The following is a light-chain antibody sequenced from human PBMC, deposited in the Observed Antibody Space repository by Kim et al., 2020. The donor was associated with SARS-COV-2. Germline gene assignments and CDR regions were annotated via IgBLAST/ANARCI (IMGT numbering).Light chain of an antibody. Sequence: ATVNCKSSQTFLNSDNNNNHLAWYQQRPGQPPRLLVSGASTRESGVPDRFSGSGSGTDFTLTISSLQAEDVAVYFCQQYYRTPLTFGGGTKVDIK. J-gene: IGKJ4*01. V-gene: IGKV4-1*01. CDR2: GAS. CDR1: QTFLNSDNNNNH. CDR3: QQYYRTPLT.